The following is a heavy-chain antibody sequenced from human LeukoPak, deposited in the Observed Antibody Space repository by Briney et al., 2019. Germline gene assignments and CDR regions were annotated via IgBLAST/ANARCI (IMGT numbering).Heavy chain of an antibody. D-gene: IGHD2-2*02. CDR2: IYYSGST. CDR1: GGSISSGDYY. Sequence: SETLSLTCTVSGGSISSGDYYWSWIHQPPGKGLEWIGYIYYSGSTYYNPSLKSRVTISVDTSKNQFSLKLSSVTAADTAVYYCARAGYQLLYYYYYYYMDVWGKGTTVTVSS. J-gene: IGHJ6*03. CDR3: ARAGYQLLYYYYYYYMDV. V-gene: IGHV4-30-4*08.